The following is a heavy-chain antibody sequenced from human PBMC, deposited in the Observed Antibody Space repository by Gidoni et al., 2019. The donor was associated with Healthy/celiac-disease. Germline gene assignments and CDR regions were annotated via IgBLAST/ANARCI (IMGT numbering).Heavy chain of an antibody. V-gene: IGHV1-69*01. CDR1: GGTFSSYA. Sequence: QVQLVQSGAEVKKPGSSVKVSCKASGGTFSSYAISWVRQAPGQGLEWMGGIIPIFGTANYAQKFQGRVTITADESTSTAYMELSSLRSEDTAVYYCARGADLIAAAGTSLGFNWGQGTLVTVSS. D-gene: IGHD6-13*01. CDR3: ARGADLIAAAGTSLGFN. CDR2: IIPIFGTA. J-gene: IGHJ4*02.